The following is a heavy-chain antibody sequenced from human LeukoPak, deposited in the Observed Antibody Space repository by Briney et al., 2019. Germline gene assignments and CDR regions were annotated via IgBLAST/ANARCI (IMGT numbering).Heavy chain of an antibody. J-gene: IGHJ6*03. CDR3: ARSPNYYYYFYMDV. Sequence: SETLSLTCAVSGSSINDYSWSWVRQPAGRGLEWIGRFYTGYSTEYNPSLMSRVTILVDRSKSQISLNLRSVTAADTAVYYCARSPNYYYYFYMDVWGQGTTVTVSS. CDR2: FYTGYST. V-gene: IGHV4-4*07. CDR1: GSSINDYS.